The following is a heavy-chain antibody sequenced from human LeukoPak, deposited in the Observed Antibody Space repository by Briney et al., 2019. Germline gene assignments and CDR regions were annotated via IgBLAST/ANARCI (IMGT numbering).Heavy chain of an antibody. J-gene: IGHJ6*03. D-gene: IGHD6-6*01. CDR3: AREGGIARPPYLYYYIDV. CDR1: DYTFTNYG. V-gene: IGHV1-18*01. CDR2: ITTYNGNT. Sequence: ASVKVSCKASDYTFTNYGISWVRQAPGQGLEWLGWITTYNGNTIYAQKLQGRVTMTTDTSTSTAYMELRSLRSDDTAVYYCAREGGIARPPYLYYYIDVWGKGTTVTVSS.